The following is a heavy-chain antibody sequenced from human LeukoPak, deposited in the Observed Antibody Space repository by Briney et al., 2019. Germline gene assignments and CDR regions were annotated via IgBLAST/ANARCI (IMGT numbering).Heavy chain of an antibody. D-gene: IGHD3-10*01. CDR3: ARGVHTMVRGVRLYYFDY. CDR1: GGTFSSYA. J-gene: IGHJ4*02. CDR2: IIPIFGTA. Sequence: GASVKVSCKASGGTFSSYAISWVRQAPGQGLEWMGGIIPIFGTANYAQKLQGRVTMTTDTSTSTAYMELRSLRSDDTAVYYCARGVHTMVRGVRLYYFDYWGQGTLVTVSS. V-gene: IGHV1-69*05.